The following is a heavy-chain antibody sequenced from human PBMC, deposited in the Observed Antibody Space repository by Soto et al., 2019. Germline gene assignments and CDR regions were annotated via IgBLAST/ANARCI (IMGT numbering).Heavy chain of an antibody. CDR3: ARGRVPRISGSFHLGNQNDWFDP. CDR2: INHSGST. Sequence: SETLSLTCAVYGGSFSGYYWSWIRQPPGKGLEWIGEINHSGSTNYNPSLKSRVTISVDTSKNQFSLKLSSVTAADTAVYYCARGRVPRISGSFHLGNQNDWFDPWGQGTLVTVSS. J-gene: IGHJ5*02. CDR1: GGSFSGYY. D-gene: IGHD1-20*01. V-gene: IGHV4-34*01.